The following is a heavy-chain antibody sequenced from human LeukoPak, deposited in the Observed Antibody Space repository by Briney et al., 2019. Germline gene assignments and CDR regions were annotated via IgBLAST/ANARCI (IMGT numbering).Heavy chain of an antibody. CDR2: ITASGTAM. Sequence: GGSLRLSCAASGFTFSNAWMNWVRQAPGKGLEWVSHITASGTAMFYADSVKGRFTISRDNAKNSLYLQMNSLRDEDTAVYYCASSGSYRFDYWGQGTLGTVSS. D-gene: IGHD1-26*01. CDR1: GFTFSNAW. CDR3: ASSGSYRFDY. V-gene: IGHV3-48*02. J-gene: IGHJ4*02.